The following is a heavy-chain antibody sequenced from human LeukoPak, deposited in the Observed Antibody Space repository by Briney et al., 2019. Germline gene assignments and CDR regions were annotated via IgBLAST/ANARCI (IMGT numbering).Heavy chain of an antibody. CDR2: INHSGST. J-gene: IGHJ4*02. CDR3: ARGFSYGYGY. CDR1: GGSFSGYY. D-gene: IGHD5-18*01. Sequence: PSETLSLTCAVYGGSFSGYYWIWIRQPPGKGLEWIGEINHSGSTNYNPSLKSRVTISVDTSKNQFSLKLSSVTAADTAVYYCARGFSYGYGYWGQGTLVTVSS. V-gene: IGHV4-34*01.